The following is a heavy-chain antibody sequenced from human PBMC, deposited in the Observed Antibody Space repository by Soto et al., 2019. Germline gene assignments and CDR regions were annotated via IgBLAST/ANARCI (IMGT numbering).Heavy chain of an antibody. D-gene: IGHD6-25*01. CDR1: GFTFSSYG. CDR3: AKDAGYNPD. CDR2: ISYDGSNK. Sequence: GGSLRLSCAASGFTFSSYGMHWVRQAPGKGLEWVAVISYDGSNKYYADSVKGRFTISRDNSKNTLYLQMNSLRAEDTAVYYCAKDAGYNPDWGQGTLDTVSS. V-gene: IGHV3-30*18. J-gene: IGHJ4*02.